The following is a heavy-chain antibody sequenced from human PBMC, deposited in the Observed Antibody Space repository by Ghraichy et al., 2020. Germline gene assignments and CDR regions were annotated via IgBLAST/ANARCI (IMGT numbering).Heavy chain of an antibody. CDR2: ITSSIRTK. CDR3: ARGSKVVRFFYYDGMDV. J-gene: IGHJ6*02. CDR1: GFTFSSYS. Sequence: LSLTCVGSGFTFSSYSLNWVRQSPGKGLEWVSYITSSIRTKSYADSVRGRFTISRDNAQNSLYLQMNSLRDEDTAVYYCARGSKVVRFFYYDGMDVWGQGTTVTVSS. V-gene: IGHV3-48*02. D-gene: IGHD4-23*01.